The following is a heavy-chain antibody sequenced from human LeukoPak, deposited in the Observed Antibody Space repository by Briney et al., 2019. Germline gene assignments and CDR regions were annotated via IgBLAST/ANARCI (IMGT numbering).Heavy chain of an antibody. CDR2: IKEDGSEI. D-gene: IGHD4-23*01. J-gene: IGHJ4*02. CDR1: GFTFSSYW. V-gene: IGHV3-7*01. Sequence: GGSLRLSCAASGFTFSSYWMSWVRQAPGKGLEWVANIKEDGSEINYVDSVKGRFTISRDNAKNSLYLQMNSLRVDDTAVYYCARDRGYSTFDHWGQGTLVTVSS. CDR3: ARDRGYSTFDH.